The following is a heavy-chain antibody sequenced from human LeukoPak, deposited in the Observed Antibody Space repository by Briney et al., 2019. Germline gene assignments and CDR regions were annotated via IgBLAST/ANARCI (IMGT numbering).Heavy chain of an antibody. Sequence: GGSLRLSCAASGFAFSSNEMNWVRQAPGKGLEWVSYISSGGRTIYYADSVKGRFTISRDSAKNSLYLQMNSLRAEGTAVYYCARGGPDSSGYYHSISDWGQGTLVTVSS. D-gene: IGHD3-22*01. CDR3: ARGGPDSSGYYHSISD. CDR2: ISSGGRTI. CDR1: GFAFSSNE. V-gene: IGHV3-48*03. J-gene: IGHJ4*02.